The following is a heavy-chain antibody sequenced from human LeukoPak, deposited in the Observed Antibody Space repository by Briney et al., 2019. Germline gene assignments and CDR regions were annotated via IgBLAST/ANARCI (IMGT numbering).Heavy chain of an antibody. V-gene: IGHV3-30-3*01. CDR1: GFTFSSYA. D-gene: IGHD6-13*01. CDR3: ARERGRIAAAGTFDY. CDR2: ISYDGSNK. J-gene: IGHJ4*02. Sequence: GGSLRLSCAASGFTFSSYAMHWVRQAPGKGLEWVAVISYDGSNKYYADSVKGRFTISRDNSKNTLYLQMNSLRAEDTAVYYCARERGRIAAAGTFDYWGQGTLVTVSS.